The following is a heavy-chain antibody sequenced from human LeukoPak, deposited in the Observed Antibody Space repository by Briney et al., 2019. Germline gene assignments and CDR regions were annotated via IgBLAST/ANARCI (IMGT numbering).Heavy chain of an antibody. V-gene: IGHV4-39*07. CDR3: ARDRLYCRTTDCYSPWIDP. D-gene: IGHD2-21*02. CDR2: MYYNGNT. CDR1: GGSISISSYY. Sequence: PSETLSLTCTVSGGSISISSYYWGRIRQPPGKGLEWIVSMYYNGNTHYNPSLRSRVTMSVDTSKNQFSLALSCVTAADTAVYYCARDRLYCRTTDCYSPWIDPWGQGSLVTVSS. J-gene: IGHJ5*02.